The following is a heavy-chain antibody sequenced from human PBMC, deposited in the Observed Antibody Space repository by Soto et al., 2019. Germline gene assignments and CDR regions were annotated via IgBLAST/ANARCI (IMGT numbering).Heavy chain of an antibody. D-gene: IGHD4-17*01. CDR3: ARGPSYSDSYFDH. J-gene: IGHJ4*02. CDR1: EFTFSNYA. V-gene: IGHV3-30*03. CDR2: ISYDGNNK. Sequence: QVQLVESGGGAVQPGGSRRLSCAASEFTFSNYAMHWVRQAPGKGLQWLAVISYDGNNKYYADSVEGRFTISRHNSKNTVYLQMNSLRLEDTAVYYCARGPSYSDSYFDHWGQGTLVTVSS.